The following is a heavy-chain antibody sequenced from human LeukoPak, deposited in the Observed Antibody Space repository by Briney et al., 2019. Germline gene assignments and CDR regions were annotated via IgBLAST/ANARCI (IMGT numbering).Heavy chain of an antibody. CDR2: ISAYNGNT. Sequence: ASVKVSCKASGYTFTSYGISWVRQAPGQGLEWMGWISAYNGNTNYAQKLQGRVTMTTDTSTSTAYMELRSLRSDDTAVYYCAREYPGLLSHAFDIWGQGTMVTVSS. V-gene: IGHV1-18*01. CDR1: GYTFTSYG. CDR3: AREYPGLLSHAFDI. D-gene: IGHD3-10*01. J-gene: IGHJ3*02.